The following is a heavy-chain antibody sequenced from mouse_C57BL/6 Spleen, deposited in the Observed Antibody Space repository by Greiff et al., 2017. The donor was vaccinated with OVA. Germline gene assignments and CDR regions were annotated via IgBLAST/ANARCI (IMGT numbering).Heavy chain of an antibody. CDR3: ARSYYGSSKRYFDV. CDR1: GYTFTSYG. V-gene: IGHV1-81*01. Sequence: VQLQQSGAELARPGASVKLSCKASGYTFTSYGISWVKQRTGQGLEWIGEIYPRSGNTYYNEKFKGKATLTADKSSSTAYMELRSLTSEDSAVYFGARSYYGSSKRYFDVWGTGTTVTVSS. CDR2: IYPRSGNT. J-gene: IGHJ1*03. D-gene: IGHD1-1*01.